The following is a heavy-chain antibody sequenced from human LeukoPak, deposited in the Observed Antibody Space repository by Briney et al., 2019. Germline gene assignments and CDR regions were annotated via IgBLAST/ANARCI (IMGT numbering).Heavy chain of an antibody. CDR3: ARDHYYGGNRNDFDY. CDR1: GYTFTSYG. V-gene: IGHV1-18*01. J-gene: IGHJ4*02. D-gene: IGHD4-23*01. Sequence: GASVKVSCKASGYTFTSYGISWVRQAPGQGLEWMGWISAYNGNTNYAQKLQGRVTMTTDTSTSTAYTELRSLRSDDTAVYYCARDHYYGGNRNDFDYWGQGTLVTVSS. CDR2: ISAYNGNT.